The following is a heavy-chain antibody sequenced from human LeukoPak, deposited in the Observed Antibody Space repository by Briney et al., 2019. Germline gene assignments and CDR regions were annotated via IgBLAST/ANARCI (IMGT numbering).Heavy chain of an antibody. CDR1: GYTFIGYY. J-gene: IGHJ5*02. CDR2: INPNSGAT. Sequence: ASVKVSCKASGYTFIGYYMHRVRQAPGQGLEWMGWINPNSGATNYAQKFQGRVTMTRDTSISTSYMELSRLRFDDTAVYYCARDYSRAWFDPWGQGTLVTVSS. V-gene: IGHV1-2*02. CDR3: ARDYSRAWFDP. D-gene: IGHD2-15*01.